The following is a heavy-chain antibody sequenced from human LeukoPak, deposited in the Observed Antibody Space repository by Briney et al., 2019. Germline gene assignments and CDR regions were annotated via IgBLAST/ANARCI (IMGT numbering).Heavy chain of an antibody. CDR3: ARDLPRGSKGSFDI. Sequence: GGPLRLSCAASGFTFSSYSMNWVRQAPGKGLEWVSYISSSSSTIYYADSVKGRFTISRDNAKNSLYLQMNSLRAEDTAVYYCARDLPRGSKGSFDIWGQGTMVTASS. V-gene: IGHV3-48*04. D-gene: IGHD5-12*01. J-gene: IGHJ3*02. CDR2: ISSSSSTI. CDR1: GFTFSSYS.